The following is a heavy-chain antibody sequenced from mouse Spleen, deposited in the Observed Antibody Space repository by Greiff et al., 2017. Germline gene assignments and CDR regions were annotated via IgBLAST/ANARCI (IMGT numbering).Heavy chain of an antibody. D-gene: IGHD1-1*01. Sequence: EVQLVESEGGLVQPGSSMKLSCTASGFTFSDYYMAWVRQVPEKGLEWVANINYDGSSTYYLDSLKSRFIISRDNAKNILYLQMSSLKSEDTATYYCARTYGSSYWYFDVWGAGTTVTVSS. CDR2: INYDGSST. V-gene: IGHV5-16*01. J-gene: IGHJ1*01. CDR1: GFTFSDYY. CDR3: ARTYGSSYWYFDV.